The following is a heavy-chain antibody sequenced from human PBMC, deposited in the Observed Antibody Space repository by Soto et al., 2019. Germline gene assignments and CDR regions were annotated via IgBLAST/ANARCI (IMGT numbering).Heavy chain of an antibody. Sequence: ASVKVSCKASGYTFTIYGIIWVRQAPGQGLEWMGWISAYNGNTNYAQKLQGRVTMTTDTSTSTAYMELRSLRSDDTAVYYCARVNGDSHYYYYYYYRDVWGKGTTVTVSS. V-gene: IGHV1-18*01. CDR3: ARVNGDSHYYYYYYYRDV. CDR1: GYTFTIYG. CDR2: ISAYNGNT. D-gene: IGHD3-10*01. J-gene: IGHJ6*03.